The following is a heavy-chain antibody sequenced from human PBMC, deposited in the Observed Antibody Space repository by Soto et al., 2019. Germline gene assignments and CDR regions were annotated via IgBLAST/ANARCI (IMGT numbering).Heavy chain of an antibody. D-gene: IGHD3-16*01. Sequence: QVQLVQSGAEVKKPGASVKVSCKTSGYTFTSYDINWVRQATGQGLEWMGWINHNSGNTGYAQKFQGRVTMTRNTSIRTAYMELSRLRSEDTAVYYCARETVSWFDPWGQGTLVTVSS. V-gene: IGHV1-8*01. CDR3: ARETVSWFDP. CDR1: GYTFTSYD. J-gene: IGHJ5*02. CDR2: INHNSGNT.